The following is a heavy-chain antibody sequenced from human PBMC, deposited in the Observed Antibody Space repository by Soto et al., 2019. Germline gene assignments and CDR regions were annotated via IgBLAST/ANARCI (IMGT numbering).Heavy chain of an antibody. J-gene: IGHJ4*02. CDR1: GASISSSY. CDR3: ARGGNRYSNVASGVGGFDY. CDR2: VYHTGAT. Sequence: SETLSLTCTVSGASISSSYWSWIRQSPERGLEWIAYVYHTGATNYNPSLKSRVTISLDTSKGQFSLNLTSLTTADTAVYFCARGGNRYSNVASGVGGFDYWGQGSLVTV. V-gene: IGHV4-59*01. D-gene: IGHD5-12*01.